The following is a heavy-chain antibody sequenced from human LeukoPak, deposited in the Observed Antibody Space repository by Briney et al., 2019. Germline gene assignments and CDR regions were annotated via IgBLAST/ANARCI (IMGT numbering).Heavy chain of an antibody. Sequence: GGSLRLSCAASGFSFSSNSMNWVRQAPGKGLEWVSYISGSSSTIYYADSVKGRFTISRDNSKNTLYLQMNSLRAEDTAVYYCARAKAGSSWKGSWKKYYYMDVWGKGTTVTVSS. CDR2: ISGSSSTI. J-gene: IGHJ6*03. D-gene: IGHD6-13*01. CDR1: GFSFSSNS. CDR3: ARAKAGSSWKGSWKKYYYMDV. V-gene: IGHV3-48*01.